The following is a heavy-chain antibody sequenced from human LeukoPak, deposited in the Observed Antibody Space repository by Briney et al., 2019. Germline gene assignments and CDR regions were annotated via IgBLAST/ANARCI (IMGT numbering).Heavy chain of an antibody. D-gene: IGHD6-19*01. CDR3: ARSEQVAGTRSFDY. Sequence: SETLSLTCAVYGGSFSGYYWSWIRQPPGKGLEWIGEINHSGSTNYNPSLKSRVTISVDTSKNQFSLKLSFVTAADTAVYYCARSEQVAGTRSFDYWGQGTLVTVSS. CDR2: INHSGST. V-gene: IGHV4-34*01. J-gene: IGHJ4*02. CDR1: GGSFSGYY.